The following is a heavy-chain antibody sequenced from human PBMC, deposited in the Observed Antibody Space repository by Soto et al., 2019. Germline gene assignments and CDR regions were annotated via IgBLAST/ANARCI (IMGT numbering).Heavy chain of an antibody. CDR2: IYYSGST. CDR3: ARSGWLLSTVYNWFDP. V-gene: IGHV4-59*01. Sequence: SDTLSLTCTVSGGSISSYYWSWIRQPPGKGLEWIGYIYYSGSTNYNPSLKSRVTISVDTSKNQFSLKLSSVTAADTAVYYCARSGWLLSTVYNWFDPWGQGTLVTVSS. D-gene: IGHD3-3*01. CDR1: GGSISSYY. J-gene: IGHJ5*02.